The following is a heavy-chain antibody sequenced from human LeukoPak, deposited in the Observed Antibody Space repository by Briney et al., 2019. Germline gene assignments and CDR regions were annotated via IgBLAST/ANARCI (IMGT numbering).Heavy chain of an antibody. V-gene: IGHV3-33*01. CDR2: IWYDGSNK. Sequence: PGRSLRLSCAASGFTFSSYGMHWVRQAPGKGLEWVAVIWYDGSNKYYADSVKGQFTISRDNSKNTLYLQMNSLRAEDTAVYYCARGYDFSYWYFDYWGQGTLVTVSS. J-gene: IGHJ4*02. D-gene: IGHD3/OR15-3a*01. CDR1: GFTFSSYG. CDR3: ARGYDFSYWYFDY.